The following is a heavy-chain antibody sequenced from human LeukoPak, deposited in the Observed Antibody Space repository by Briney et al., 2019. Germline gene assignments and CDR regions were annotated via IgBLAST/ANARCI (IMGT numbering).Heavy chain of an antibody. CDR1: GFTFSSHW. CDR2: IKEDGTRK. D-gene: IGHD3-22*01. CDR3: ATPLDYYDSRGHHQGGD. Sequence: GGSLRLSCAASGFTFSSHWMTWVRQAPGKGLEWVANIKEDGTRKNYMDSVKGRFTISRDNAKNSLYLQMSGLRAEDTALYYCATPLDYYDSRGHHQGGDWGQGTLVTVSS. J-gene: IGHJ4*02. V-gene: IGHV3-7*03.